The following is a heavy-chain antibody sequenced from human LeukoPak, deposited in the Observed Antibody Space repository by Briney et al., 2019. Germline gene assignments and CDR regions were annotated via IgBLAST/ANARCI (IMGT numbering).Heavy chain of an antibody. CDR3: AKGGRIIAAPGIDY. D-gene: IGHD6-13*01. V-gene: IGHV3-9*01. CDR1: GFTFDDYA. CDR2: ISWNSGSI. Sequence: PGGSLRLSCAASGFTFDDYAMHWVRQAPGKGLEWVSGISWNSGSIGYAASVKGRFTISRDNSKNTLYLQMNSLRAEDTAVYYCAKGGRIIAAPGIDYWGQGTLVTVSS. J-gene: IGHJ4*02.